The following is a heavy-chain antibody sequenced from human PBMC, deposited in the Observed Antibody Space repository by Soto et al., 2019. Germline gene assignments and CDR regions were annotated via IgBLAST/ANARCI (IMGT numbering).Heavy chain of an antibody. J-gene: IGHJ3*02. V-gene: IGHV4-31*03. CDR3: ASGTMVRGPNAFDI. CDR2: IYCSGST. D-gene: IGHD3-10*01. CDR1: GGSISSGGYY. Sequence: QVQLQESGPGLVKPSQTLSLTCPVSGGSISSGGYYWSWIRQHPGKGLEWIGYIYCSGSTDTNPSLRSRVTISVDASKQQLSLKLSSVTAADTAVYYCASGTMVRGPNAFDIWGQGTMVTVSS.